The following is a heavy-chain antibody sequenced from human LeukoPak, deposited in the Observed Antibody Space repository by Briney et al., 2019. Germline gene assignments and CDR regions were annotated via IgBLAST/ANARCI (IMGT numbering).Heavy chain of an antibody. V-gene: IGHV4-4*07. CDR1: GGSISSYY. J-gene: IGHJ3*02. Sequence: SETLSLTCTVSGGSISSYYWSWIRQPAGKGLEWIGRIYISGSTNYNPSLKSRVTISVDTSKNQFSLKLSSVTAADTAVYYCARTYGDLDAFDIWGQGTMVTVSS. CDR2: IYISGST. CDR3: ARTYGDLDAFDI. D-gene: IGHD4-17*01.